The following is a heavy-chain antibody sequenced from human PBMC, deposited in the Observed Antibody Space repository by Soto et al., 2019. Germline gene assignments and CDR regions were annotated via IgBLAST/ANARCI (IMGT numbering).Heavy chain of an antibody. V-gene: IGHV3-48*01. J-gene: IGHJ4*02. Sequence: EVQLVESGGGLVQPGGSLRLSCAASGFTFSSYSMNWVRQAPGKGLEWVSYISSSSSTIYYADSVKGRFTISRDNAKNSLYLKMNSLRAEDTAVYYCARDKGISPLDYWGQGTLVTVSS. CDR2: ISSSSSTI. CDR1: GFTFSSYS. CDR3: ARDKGISPLDY. D-gene: IGHD1-20*01.